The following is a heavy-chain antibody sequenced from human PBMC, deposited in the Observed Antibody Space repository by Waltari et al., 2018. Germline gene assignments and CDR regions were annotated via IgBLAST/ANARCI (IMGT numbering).Heavy chain of an antibody. J-gene: IGHJ5*02. CDR1: GYSFTSYW. CDR2: IYPGDSDT. CDR3: ARHQGYDFWSGYRNWFDP. Sequence: EVQLVQSGAEVKKPGESLKISCKGSGYSFTSYWIGWVRQMPGKGLEWMGIIYPGDSDTRYSPSFQGQVTISADKSISTAYLQWSSLKASDTAMYYCARHQGYDFWSGYRNWFDPWGQGTLVTVSS. V-gene: IGHV5-51*01. D-gene: IGHD3-3*01.